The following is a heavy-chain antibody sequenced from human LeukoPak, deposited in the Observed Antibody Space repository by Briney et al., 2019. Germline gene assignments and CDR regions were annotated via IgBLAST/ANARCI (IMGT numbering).Heavy chain of an antibody. CDR1: GYTFSNAW. Sequence: GGSLRLSCAASGYTFSNAWMCWFRQAPPRRRLGVVRIKSKSDGRTTDYAAPVKGRFTSSRDDSKNTLYLQVNSPKTEDTAVYYCTTDHRPRWYWGQGTLVTVSS. V-gene: IGHV3-15*01. CDR2: IKSKSDGRTT. D-gene: IGHD5-24*01. J-gene: IGHJ4*02. CDR3: TTDHRPRWY.